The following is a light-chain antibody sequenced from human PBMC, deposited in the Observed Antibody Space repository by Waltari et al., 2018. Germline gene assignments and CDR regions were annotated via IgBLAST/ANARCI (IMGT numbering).Light chain of an antibody. CDR1: QTISSW. V-gene: IGKV1-5*01. Sequence: DIQMTQSPSTLSASVVDRVTITGRASQTISSWLAWYQQKAGKAPKLLTYDASTLESGVPSRFSGSGSGTEFTLTISSLHPDDFATYYCQQYDSFSYTFGQGTKLEIK. J-gene: IGKJ2*01. CDR2: DAS. CDR3: QQYDSFSYT.